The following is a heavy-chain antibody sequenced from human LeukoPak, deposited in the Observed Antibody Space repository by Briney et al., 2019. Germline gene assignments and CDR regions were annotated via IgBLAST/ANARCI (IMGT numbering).Heavy chain of an antibody. CDR3: ARARLDDGMDV. CDR1: GGSISSYY. J-gene: IGHJ6*02. CDR2: IYYSGST. Sequence: PSETLSLTCTVSGGSISSYYWSWIRQPPGKGLEWIGYIYYSGSTNYGPSLKSRVTISVDTSKNQFSLKLSSVTAADTAVYYCARARLDDGMDVWGQGTTVTVSS. V-gene: IGHV4-59*01. D-gene: IGHD1-1*01.